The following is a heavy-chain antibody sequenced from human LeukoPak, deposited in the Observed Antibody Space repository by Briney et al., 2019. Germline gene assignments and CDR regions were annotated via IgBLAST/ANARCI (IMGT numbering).Heavy chain of an antibody. D-gene: IGHD3-3*01. Sequence: ASVKVSCKASGYTFTSYYMHWVRQAPGQGLEWMGGIIPIFGTANYAQKFQGRVTITTDESTSTAYMELSSLRSEDTAVYYCARGPLEYYDFWSGYYPDYWGQGTLVTVSS. J-gene: IGHJ4*02. CDR1: GYTFTSYY. CDR3: ARGPLEYYDFWSGYYPDY. CDR2: IIPIFGTA. V-gene: IGHV1-69*05.